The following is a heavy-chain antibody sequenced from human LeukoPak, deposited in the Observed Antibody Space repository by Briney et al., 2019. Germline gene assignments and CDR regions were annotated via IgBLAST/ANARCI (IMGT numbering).Heavy chain of an antibody. CDR2: ISSSGRPI. V-gene: IGHV3-48*01. J-gene: IGHJ4*02. Sequence: PGESLKISCAASGFTFTSYSMNWVRQAPGKGLEWVSYISSSGRPIYYADSVKGRFTISRDNAKNSLYLQMNSLRAEDTAVYYCAREREHDYGTDYWGQGTLVTVSS. D-gene: IGHD4-17*01. CDR1: GFTFTSYS. CDR3: AREREHDYGTDY.